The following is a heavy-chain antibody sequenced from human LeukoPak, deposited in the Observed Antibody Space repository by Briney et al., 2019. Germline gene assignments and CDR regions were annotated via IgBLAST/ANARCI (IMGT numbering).Heavy chain of an antibody. CDR3: ANRLGYCSGGSCYNY. CDR1: GGTFSSYA. D-gene: IGHD2-15*01. V-gene: IGHV1-69*13. J-gene: IGHJ4*02. Sequence: ASVKVSCKASGGTFSSYAISWVRQAPGQGLEWMGGIIPIFGTANYAQKFQGRVTITADESTSTAYMELSGLRSEDTAVYYCANRLGYCSGGSCYNYWGQGTLVTVSS. CDR2: IIPIFGTA.